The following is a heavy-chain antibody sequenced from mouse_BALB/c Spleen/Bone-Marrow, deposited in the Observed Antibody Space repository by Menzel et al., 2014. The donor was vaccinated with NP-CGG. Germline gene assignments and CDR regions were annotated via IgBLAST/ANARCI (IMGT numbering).Heavy chain of an antibody. CDR2: INPSNGRA. D-gene: IGHD2-2*01. Sequence: QVQLQQSGAELVKPGASVKLSCKASGYTFTSYWVHWVKQRPGQGLEWIGEINPSNGRADYNEKFRSKATLTVDRSSSTAYMQLSSLTSEDSAVYYCARAGGNDGFAYWGQGTLVTVSA. CDR1: GYTFTSYW. J-gene: IGHJ3*01. V-gene: IGHV1S81*02. CDR3: ARAGGNDGFAY.